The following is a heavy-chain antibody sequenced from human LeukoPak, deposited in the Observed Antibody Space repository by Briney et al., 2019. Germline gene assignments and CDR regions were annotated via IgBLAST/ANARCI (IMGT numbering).Heavy chain of an antibody. CDR2: ITYNSGTI. CDR1: GFTFRSYA. CDR3: ARDSGYSYADDY. D-gene: IGHD5-18*01. J-gene: IGHJ4*02. Sequence: GGSLRLSCAASGFTFRSYAMQWVRQAPGKGLEWVSYITYNSGTIFYADSVKGRFTISRDNAKDSLYLQMSSLRDEDTAVYYCARDSGYSYADDYWGQGALVTVSS. V-gene: IGHV3-48*02.